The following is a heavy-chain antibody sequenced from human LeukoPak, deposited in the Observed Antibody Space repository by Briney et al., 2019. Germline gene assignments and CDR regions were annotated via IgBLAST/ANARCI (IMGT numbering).Heavy chain of an antibody. CDR1: GYTFPDYY. D-gene: IGHD3-22*01. Sequence: GASVKVSCKASGYTFPDYYLHWVRQAPGQGLEWMGWINPKSGTTNYAEKFQGRITVTRDTSITTTYMELYSLRSGDTALYYCARGGGSSGYPDYWGQGALVTVSS. V-gene: IGHV1-2*02. CDR2: INPKSGTT. CDR3: ARGGGSSGYPDY. J-gene: IGHJ4*02.